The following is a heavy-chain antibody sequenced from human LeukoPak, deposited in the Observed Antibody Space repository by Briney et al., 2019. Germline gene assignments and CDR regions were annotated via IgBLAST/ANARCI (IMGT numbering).Heavy chain of an antibody. V-gene: IGHV4-4*07. CDR2: IYTSGST. CDR1: GGSISSYY. CDR3: ARCQDYYDSSGYYLYYFDY. Sequence: SETLSLTCTVSGGSISSYYWSWIRQPAGKGLEWIGRIYTSGSTNYNPSLKSRVTMSVDTSKNQFSLKLSSVTAADTAVYYCARCQDYYDSSGYYLYYFDYWGQGTLVTVSS. J-gene: IGHJ4*02. D-gene: IGHD3-22*01.